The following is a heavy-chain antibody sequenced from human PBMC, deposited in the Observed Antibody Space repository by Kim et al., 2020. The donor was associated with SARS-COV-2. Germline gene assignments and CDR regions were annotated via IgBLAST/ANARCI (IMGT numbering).Heavy chain of an antibody. Sequence: GESLKISCKGFGYSFTSYWIGWVRQMPGKGLEWMGIIYPGDSDTRYSPPFQGQVTISADKSISTAYLQWSSLKASDTAMYYCARRAYCGGDCYSYYFDYWGQGTLVTVSS. J-gene: IGHJ4*02. V-gene: IGHV5-51*01. CDR3: ARRAYCGGDCYSYYFDY. CDR2: IYPGDSDT. D-gene: IGHD2-21*02. CDR1: GYSFTSYW.